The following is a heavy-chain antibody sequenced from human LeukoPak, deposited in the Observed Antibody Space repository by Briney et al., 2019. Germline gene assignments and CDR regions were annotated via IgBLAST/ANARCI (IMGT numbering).Heavy chain of an antibody. V-gene: IGHV3-30*04. CDR3: AREAGGDSWYMDV. D-gene: IGHD2-21*02. Sequence: GGSLRLSCAASGFTFSSYAMHWVRQAPGKGLEWVAVISYDGSNKYYADSVKGRFTISRDNSKNTLYLQMNSLRAEDTAVYYCAREAGGDSWYMDVWGKGTTVTVSS. J-gene: IGHJ6*03. CDR2: ISYDGSNK. CDR1: GFTFSSYA.